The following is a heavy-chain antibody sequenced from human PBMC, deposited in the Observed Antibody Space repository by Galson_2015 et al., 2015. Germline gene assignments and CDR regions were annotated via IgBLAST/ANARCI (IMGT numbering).Heavy chain of an antibody. J-gene: IGHJ6*02. V-gene: IGHV3-33*01. D-gene: IGHD2-2*01. CDR1: GFTFSSYG. CDR3: ARAVVVVPAGRYYYGMDV. Sequence: SLRLSCAASGFTFSSYGMHWVRQAPGKGLEWVAVIWYDGSNKYCADSVKGRFTISRDNSMNTLYLQMNSLRAEDTAVYYCARAVVVVPAGRYYYGMDVWGQGTTVTVSS. CDR2: IWYDGSNK.